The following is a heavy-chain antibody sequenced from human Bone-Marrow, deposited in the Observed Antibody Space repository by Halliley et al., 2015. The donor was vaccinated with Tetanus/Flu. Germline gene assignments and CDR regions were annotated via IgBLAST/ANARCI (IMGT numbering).Heavy chain of an antibody. V-gene: IGHV4-59*12. Sequence: LELVGYMYYTGSTPYSPPHKSRGTISRDTSRNQISLKLPSVTAADSAVYYCARCSLDYGMDVWGQGTPVTVS. J-gene: IGHJ6*02. CDR2: MYYTGST. CDR3: ARCSLDYGMDV.